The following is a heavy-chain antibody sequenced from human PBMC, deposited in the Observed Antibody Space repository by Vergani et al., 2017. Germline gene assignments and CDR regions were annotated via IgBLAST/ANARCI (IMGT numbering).Heavy chain of an antibody. V-gene: IGHV3-11*05. J-gene: IGHJ6*02. D-gene: IGHD3-10*01. CDR3: ARDLNWGDNYYYYGMDV. CDR1: GFTFSDYY. Sequence: QVQLVESGGGLVKPGGSLRLSCAASGFTFSDYYMSWIRQAPGKGLEWVSYISSSSSYTNYADSVKGRFTISRDNAKNSLNLQMNSLRAEDTAVYYCARDLNWGDNYYYYGMDVWGQGTTVTVSS. CDR2: ISSSSSYT.